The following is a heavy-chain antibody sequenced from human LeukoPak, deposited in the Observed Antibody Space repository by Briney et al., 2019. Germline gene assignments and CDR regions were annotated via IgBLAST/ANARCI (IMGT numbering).Heavy chain of an antibody. Sequence: SETLSLTCTVSGGSISGYYWSWIRQPPGKGPEWIGYIYYSGSTNYKPSLRSRVTFSVDTSKNLFPLNLSSVTATDTAVYYCARHSSTFTVVTGGIDVWGQGITVTVSS. V-gene: IGHV4-59*08. CDR3: ARHSSTFTVVTGGIDV. CDR1: GGSISGYY. J-gene: IGHJ6*02. D-gene: IGHD4-23*01. CDR2: IYYSGST.